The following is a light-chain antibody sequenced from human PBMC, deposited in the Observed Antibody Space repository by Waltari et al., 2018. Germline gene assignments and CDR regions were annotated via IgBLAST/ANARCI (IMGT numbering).Light chain of an antibody. V-gene: IGKV1-5*03. Sequence: DVQLTQSPSTLSASVGDRVTITCRASQSIGGWLAWYQQKPGKAPKFLIYEAATLETGVPSRFSGSGSGTEVTLTITSLQPDDFATYYCQQYDTDPWTFGQGTKVE. CDR2: EAA. CDR1: QSIGGW. CDR3: QQYDTDPWT. J-gene: IGKJ1*01.